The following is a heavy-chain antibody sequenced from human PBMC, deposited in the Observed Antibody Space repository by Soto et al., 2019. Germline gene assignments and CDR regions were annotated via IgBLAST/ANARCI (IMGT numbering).Heavy chain of an antibody. CDR1: GFTFSSYW. V-gene: IGHV3-7*03. Sequence: HPGGSLRLSCAASGFTFSSYWMSWVRQAPGKGLEWVANMKQDGSEKYYVDSVKGRFTISRDNAKNSLYLQMNSLRAEDTAVYYCARKQQLVVGLVDYWGQGTLVTVSS. CDR2: MKQDGSEK. D-gene: IGHD6-13*01. CDR3: ARKQQLVVGLVDY. J-gene: IGHJ4*02.